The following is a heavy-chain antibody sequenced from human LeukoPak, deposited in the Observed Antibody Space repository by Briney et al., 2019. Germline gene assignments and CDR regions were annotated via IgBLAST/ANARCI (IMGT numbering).Heavy chain of an antibody. Sequence: PSETLSLTCTVSGYSTSSGYYWGWIRQPPGKGLEWIGSIYHSGSTYYNPSLKSRATISVDTSKNQFSLKLSSVTAADTAVYYCARDSYYGSGSYSLDSWGQGTLVTVSS. CDR3: ARDSYYGSGSYSLDS. CDR1: GYSTSSGYY. J-gene: IGHJ5*01. V-gene: IGHV4-38-2*02. CDR2: IYHSGST. D-gene: IGHD3-10*01.